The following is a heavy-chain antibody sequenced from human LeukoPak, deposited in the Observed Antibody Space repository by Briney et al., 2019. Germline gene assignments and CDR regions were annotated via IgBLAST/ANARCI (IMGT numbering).Heavy chain of an antibody. J-gene: IGHJ4*02. D-gene: IGHD3-22*01. CDR1: GFTFSSYW. V-gene: IGHV3-7*01. CDR3: ARVGPITMIVVTPYYFDY. CDR2: IKQDGGEK. Sequence: GGSLRLSCAASGFTFSSYWMSWVRQAPGKGLEWVANIKQDGGEKYYVDSVKGRFTISRDNAKNSLYLQMNSLRAEDTAVYYCARVGPITMIVVTPYYFDYWGQGTLVTVSS.